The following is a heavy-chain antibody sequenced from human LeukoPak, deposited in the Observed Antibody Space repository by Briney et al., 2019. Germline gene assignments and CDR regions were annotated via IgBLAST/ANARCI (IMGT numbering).Heavy chain of an antibody. CDR2: INSDGSTT. J-gene: IGHJ4*02. CDR3: PRGGGYSYDY. V-gene: IGHV3-74*01. Sequence: PGGSLRLSCAASGFTFSNYNMNWVRQAPGKGLEWVSRINSDGSTTNYADAVKGRFTISRDNAKNTLYLEMNSLRAEDTAVYYGPRGGGYSYDYWARGPRVTVSS. D-gene: IGHD5-18*01. CDR1: GFTFSNYN.